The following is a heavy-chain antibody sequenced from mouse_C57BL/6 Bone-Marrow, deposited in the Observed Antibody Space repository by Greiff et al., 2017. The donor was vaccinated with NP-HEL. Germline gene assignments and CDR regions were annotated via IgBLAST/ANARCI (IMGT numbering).Heavy chain of an antibody. CDR3: ARPQGSSLPY. V-gene: IGHV5-6*01. CDR1: GFTFSSYG. D-gene: IGHD1-1*01. Sequence: EVQVVESGGDLVKPGGSLKLSCAASGFTFSSYGMSWVRQTPDKRLEWVATISSGGSYTYYPDSVKGRFTISRDNAKNTLYLQMSSLKSEDTAMYYCARPQGSSLPYWGQGTLVTVSA. CDR2: ISSGGSYT. J-gene: IGHJ3*01.